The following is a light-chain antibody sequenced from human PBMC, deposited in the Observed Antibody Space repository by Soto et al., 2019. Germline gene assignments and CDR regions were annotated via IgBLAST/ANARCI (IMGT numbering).Light chain of an antibody. CDR3: QSYDSSLSGWV. CDR1: NSNIGAGYD. J-gene: IGLJ3*02. CDR2: GNS. V-gene: IGLV1-40*01. Sequence: QSVVTQPPSVSGAPGQRVTISCTGSNSNIGAGYDVHWYQQLPGTAPKLLIYGNSNRPSGVPDRFSGSKSGTSASLVITGLQAEDEADYYCQSYDSSLSGWVFGGGTKFTVL.